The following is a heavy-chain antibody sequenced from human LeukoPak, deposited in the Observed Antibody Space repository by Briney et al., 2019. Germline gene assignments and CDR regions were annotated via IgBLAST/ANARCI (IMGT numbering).Heavy chain of an antibody. J-gene: IGHJ4*02. CDR1: GGSFSGYY. CDR2: INHSGST. D-gene: IGHD3-22*01. CDR3: ATVLYYDSSGYER. V-gene: IGHV4-34*01. Sequence: SETLSLTCAVYGGSFSGYYWSWIRQPPGKGLEWIGEINHSGSTNYNPSLKSRVTISVDTSKNQFSLKLSSVTAADTAVYYCATVLYYDSSGYERWGQGTLVTVSS.